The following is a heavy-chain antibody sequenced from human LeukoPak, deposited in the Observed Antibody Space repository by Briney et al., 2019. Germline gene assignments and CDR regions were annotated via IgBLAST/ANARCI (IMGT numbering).Heavy chain of an antibody. D-gene: IGHD5-24*01. CDR2: INSDGSST. Sequence: GGSLRLSCAASGFTFSSYAMSWVRQAPGKGLVWVSRINSDGSSTSYADSVKGRFTISRDNAKNTLYLQMNSLRAEDTAVYYCARDYWDGYNFDYWGQGTLVTVSS. V-gene: IGHV3-74*01. CDR3: ARDYWDGYNFDY. J-gene: IGHJ4*02. CDR1: GFTFSSYA.